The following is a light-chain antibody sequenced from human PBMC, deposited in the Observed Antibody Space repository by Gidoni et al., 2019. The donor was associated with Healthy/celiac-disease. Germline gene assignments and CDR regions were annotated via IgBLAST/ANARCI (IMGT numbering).Light chain of an antibody. CDR3: MQAPEFT. CDR2: LGS. Sequence: DIVMTQSPLSLPVTPGEPASISCRSSQSLLHSNGYNYLDWYLQKPGQSPQLLIYLGSNRASGVPDRFSGSGSGTDFTLKISRVEAEDVGVYYCMQAPEFTFGPGTKVDIK. CDR1: QSLLHSNGYNY. J-gene: IGKJ3*01. V-gene: IGKV2-28*01.